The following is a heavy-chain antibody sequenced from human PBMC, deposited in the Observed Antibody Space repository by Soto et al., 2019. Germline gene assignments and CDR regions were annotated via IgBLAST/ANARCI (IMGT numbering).Heavy chain of an antibody. J-gene: IGHJ4*02. V-gene: IGHV6-1*01. CDR3: AREFSYYGSSDSYFDY. D-gene: IGHD3-16*01. CDR2: TYYRSKWYN. CDR1: GDSVSGNSAA. Sequence: SQTLSLTCAISGDSVSGNSAAWNWIRQSPSRGLEWLGRTYYRSKWYNDYAVSVKSRITVTPDTSKNQFSLHLNSVTPEDTPVYYCAREFSYYGSSDSYFDYWGLGALVTVSS.